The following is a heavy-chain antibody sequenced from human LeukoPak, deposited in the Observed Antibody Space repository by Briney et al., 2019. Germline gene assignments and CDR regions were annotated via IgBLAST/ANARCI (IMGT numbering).Heavy chain of an antibody. V-gene: IGHV3-20*04. J-gene: IGHJ4*02. CDR2: INWNGGST. Sequence: GGSLRLSCAASGFTFDDYGMSWVRQAPGKGLEWVSGINWNGGSTGYADSVKGRFTISRDNAKNSLYLQMNSLRAEDTAVYYCASVVYSTYDYWGQGTLVTVSS. D-gene: IGHD6-13*01. CDR3: ASVVYSTYDY. CDR1: GFTFDDYG.